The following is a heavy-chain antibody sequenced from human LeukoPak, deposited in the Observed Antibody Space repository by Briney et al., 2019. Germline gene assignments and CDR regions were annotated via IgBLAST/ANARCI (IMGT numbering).Heavy chain of an antibody. CDR1: GYTFTGYY. J-gene: IGHJ4*02. CDR3: AREGSNRKGLDY. CDR2: INPNSGGT. V-gene: IGHV1-2*06. Sequence: ASVKVSCKASGYTFTGYYMHWVRQAPGQGLEWMGRINPNSGGTNYAQRFQGRVTMTRDTSISTAYMELSRLRSDDTAVYYCAREGSNRKGLDYWGQGTLVTVSS. D-gene: IGHD1-14*01.